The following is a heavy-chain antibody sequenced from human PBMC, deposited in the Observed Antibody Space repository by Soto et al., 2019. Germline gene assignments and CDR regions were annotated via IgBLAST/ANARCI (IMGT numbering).Heavy chain of an antibody. CDR2: ISYDGSNK. CDR3: ARDFYYDSSGYYFAFDY. D-gene: IGHD3-22*01. J-gene: IGHJ4*02. Sequence: GGSLRLSCAASGFTFSSYAMHWVRQAPGKGLEWVAVISYDGSNKYYADSVKGRFTISRDNSKNTLYLQMNSLRAEDTAVYYCARDFYYDSSGYYFAFDYWGQGTLVTVSS. CDR1: GFTFSSYA. V-gene: IGHV3-30-3*01.